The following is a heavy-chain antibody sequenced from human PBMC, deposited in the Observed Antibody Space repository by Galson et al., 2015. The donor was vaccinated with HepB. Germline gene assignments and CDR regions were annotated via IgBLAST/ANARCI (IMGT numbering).Heavy chain of an antibody. D-gene: IGHD6-13*01. CDR1: GGSISSGGYY. Sequence: TLSLTCTVSGGSISSGGYYWSWIRQHPGKGLEWIGYIYYSGSTYYNPSLKSRVTISVDTSKNQFSLKLSSVTAADTAVYYCARALSSSTQDYYYGMDVWGQGTTVTVSS. J-gene: IGHJ6*02. CDR2: IYYSGST. CDR3: ARALSSSTQDYYYGMDV. V-gene: IGHV4-31*03.